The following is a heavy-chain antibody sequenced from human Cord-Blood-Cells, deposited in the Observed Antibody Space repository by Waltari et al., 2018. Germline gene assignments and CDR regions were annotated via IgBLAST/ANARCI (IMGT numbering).Heavy chain of an antibody. CDR3: ARARGSYYYYGMDV. J-gene: IGHJ6*02. CDR2: IYYSGST. D-gene: IGHD3-16*01. CDR1: GGSISSYY. V-gene: IGHV4-59*01. Sequence: QVQLQESGPGLVKPSETLSLTCTVSGGSISSYYWSWIRQPPGKGLEWIGYIYYSGSTNYNPSLKSRVTISVDTSKNQFSLKLSSVTAADTAVYYCARARGSYYYYGMDVWGQGTTVTVSS.